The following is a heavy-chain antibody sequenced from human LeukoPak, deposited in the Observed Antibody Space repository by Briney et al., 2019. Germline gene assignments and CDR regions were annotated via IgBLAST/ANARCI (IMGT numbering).Heavy chain of an antibody. Sequence: SVKVSCKASGGTFSSYAISWVRQAPGQGLEWMGGIIPIFGTANYAQEFQGRVTITADESTSTAYMELSSLRSEDTAVYCCARDPPKSQAFDIWGQGTMVTVSS. V-gene: IGHV1-69*13. CDR3: ARDPPKSQAFDI. CDR1: GGTFSSYA. CDR2: IIPIFGTA. J-gene: IGHJ3*02.